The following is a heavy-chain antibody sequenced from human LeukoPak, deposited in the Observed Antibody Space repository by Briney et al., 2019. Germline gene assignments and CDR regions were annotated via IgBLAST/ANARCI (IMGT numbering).Heavy chain of an antibody. J-gene: IGHJ6*02. CDR3: ARDRLGLSSPGYYYYGMDV. CDR1: GYTFNGYH. D-gene: IGHD6-13*01. V-gene: IGHV1-2*02. CDR2: INPNSGAT. Sequence: ASVKVSCKASGYTFNGYHIQWVRQAPGQGLEWMGLINPNSGATIYSKKFQGRVTMSRDTSISTAYMELYRLRSDDTAVYFCARDRLGLSSPGYYYYGMDVWGQGTTVTVSS.